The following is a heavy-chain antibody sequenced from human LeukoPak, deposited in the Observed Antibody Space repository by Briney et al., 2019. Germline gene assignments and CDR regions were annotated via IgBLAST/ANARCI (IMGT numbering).Heavy chain of an antibody. Sequence: GGSLRLSCAASGFTFSTYDMSWVPQAPGKGLEWVSAITYSSGNTYYADSVKGRFTISRDNSKNTLYLQMNSLRAEDTALYYCAKDGTGCGGDCYSDYWGQGTLVTVSS. CDR1: GFTFSTYD. V-gene: IGHV3-23*01. J-gene: IGHJ4*02. D-gene: IGHD2-21*02. CDR3: AKDGTGCGGDCYSDY. CDR2: ITYSSGNT.